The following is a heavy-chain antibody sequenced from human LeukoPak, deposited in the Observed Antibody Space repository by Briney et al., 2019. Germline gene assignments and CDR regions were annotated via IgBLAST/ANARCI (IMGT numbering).Heavy chain of an antibody. J-gene: IGHJ4*02. V-gene: IGHV4-59*01. D-gene: IGHD1-26*01. CDR2: IFYSGNT. CDR3: ARDRGEGIVGTFDY. Sequence: SETLSLTCTVSGGSISSYYWSWIRQPPGKGLVWIGYIFYSGNTHYNPSLKSRVTMSVDTSKNQFSLRLSSVTPADTAVYYCARDRGEGIVGTFDYWGQGTLVTVSS. CDR1: GGSISSYY.